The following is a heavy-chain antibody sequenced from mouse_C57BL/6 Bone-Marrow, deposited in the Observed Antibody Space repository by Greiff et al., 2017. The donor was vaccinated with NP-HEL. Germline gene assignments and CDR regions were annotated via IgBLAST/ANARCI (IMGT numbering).Heavy chain of an antibody. CDR3: ARTESIITPWFAY. J-gene: IGHJ3*01. Sequence: QVQLQQSGPELVRPGASVKISCKAPGYTFTSHWMQWVRQRPGQGLEWIGEIFPGSGSTYYNEKFKGKGTLTVDTSSSSAYMHLSSLTSEYSAVYYCARTESIITPWFAYWGQGTLVTVSA. CDR1: GYTFTSHW. D-gene: IGHD2-4*01. CDR2: IFPGSGST. V-gene: IGHV1-56*01.